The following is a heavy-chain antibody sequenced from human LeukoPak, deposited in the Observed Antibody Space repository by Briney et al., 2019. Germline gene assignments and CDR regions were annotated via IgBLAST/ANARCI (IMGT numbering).Heavy chain of an antibody. CDR1: DLIFSSYG. J-gene: IGHJ3*02. Sequence: GGSLRLSCAASDLIFSSYGMHWVRQAPGKGLEWVAFIRYDGSNKHHADSVKGRFTISRDNSKNTLYLQMNSLRAEDTAMYYCAKKDYFENVHAFHIWGEGTMDTVSS. V-gene: IGHV3-30*02. D-gene: IGHD3-22*01. CDR2: IRYDGSNK. CDR3: AKKDYFENVHAFHI.